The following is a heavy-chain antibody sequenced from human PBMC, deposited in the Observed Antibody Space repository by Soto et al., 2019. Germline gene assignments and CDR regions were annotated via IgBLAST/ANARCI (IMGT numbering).Heavy chain of an antibody. D-gene: IGHD2-21*01. V-gene: IGHV4-31*03. CDR1: GGSISSGGYY. J-gene: IGHJ6*02. CDR2: IYYSGST. Sequence: SETLSLTCTVSGGSISSGGYYWSWIRQHPGKGLEWIGYIYYSGSTYYNPSLKSRVTISVDTSKNQFSLKLSSVTAADTAVYYCARRRADSVGVPYYYYYGMDVWGQGTTVTVSS. CDR3: ARRRADSVGVPYYYYYGMDV.